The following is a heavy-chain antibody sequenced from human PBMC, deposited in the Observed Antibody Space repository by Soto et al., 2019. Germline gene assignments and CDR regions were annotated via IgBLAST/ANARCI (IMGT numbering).Heavy chain of an antibody. CDR3: AREKAYYGSGSQNWFDP. CDR2: IYHSGST. V-gene: IGHV4-30-2*01. D-gene: IGHD3-10*01. J-gene: IGHJ5*02. Sequence: SETLSLTCAVSGGSISSGAYSWSWIRQPPGKGLEWVGYIYHSGSTYYNPSLKSRVTISVDRSKNQFSLKLSSVTAADTAVYYCAREKAYYGSGSQNWFDPWGQGTLVTVSS. CDR1: GGSISSGAYS.